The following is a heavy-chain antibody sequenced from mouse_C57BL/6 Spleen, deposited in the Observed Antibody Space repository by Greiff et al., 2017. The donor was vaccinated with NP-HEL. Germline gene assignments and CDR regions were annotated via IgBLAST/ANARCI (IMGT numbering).Heavy chain of an antibody. CDR2: INPGSGGT. CDR1: GYAFTNYL. J-gene: IGHJ3*01. CDR3: ARGAGFLFAY. V-gene: IGHV1-54*01. Sequence: VQLQESGAELVRPGTSVKVSCKASGYAFTNYLIEWVKQRPGQGLEWIGVINPGSGGTNYNEKFKGKATLTADKSSSTAYMQLSSLTSEDSAVYFCARGAGFLFAYWGQGTLVTVSA.